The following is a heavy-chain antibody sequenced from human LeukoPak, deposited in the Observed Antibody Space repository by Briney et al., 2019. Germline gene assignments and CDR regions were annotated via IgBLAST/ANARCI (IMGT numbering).Heavy chain of an antibody. J-gene: IGHJ4*02. D-gene: IGHD5-18*01. CDR3: ARPMGTGGYNYHSFDY. CDR1: GFTFNSYI. V-gene: IGHV3-21*01. CDR2: ISSSSSYI. Sequence: SGGSLRLSCAASGFTFNSYIMNWVRQAPGKGLEWVSSISSSSSYIYYADLVKGRFTISRDNAKNSLYLQMNSLRAEDTAVYYCARPMGTGGYNYHSFDYWGQGTLVTVSS.